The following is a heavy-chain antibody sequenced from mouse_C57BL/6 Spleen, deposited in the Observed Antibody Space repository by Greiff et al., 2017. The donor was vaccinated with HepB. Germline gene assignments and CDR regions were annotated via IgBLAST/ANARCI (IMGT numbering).Heavy chain of an antibody. CDR1: GYTFTDYY. D-gene: IGHD2-2*01. J-gene: IGHJ2*01. CDR3: ARFPYGYGDY. CDR2: INPNNGGT. Sequence: EVQLQQSGPELVKPGASVKISCKASGYTFTDYYMNWVKQSHGKSLEWIGDINPNNGGTSYNQKFKGKATLTVDKSSSTAYMELRSLASEDSAVYYCARFPYGYGDYWGQGTTLTVSS. V-gene: IGHV1-26*01.